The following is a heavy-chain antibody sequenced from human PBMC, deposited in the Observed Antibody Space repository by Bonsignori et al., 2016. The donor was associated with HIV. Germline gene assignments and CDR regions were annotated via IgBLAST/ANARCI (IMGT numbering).Heavy chain of an antibody. D-gene: IGHD5-24*01. Sequence: QVQLVESGGGVVQPGRSLRLSCAASGFKFISYAMHWVRQAPGKGPEWLASISYEGSDLRYAKSVKGRFTISRDNSQNTLYLQLDSLRTEDTAVYYCARVTGQLLPVTRGPF. V-gene: IGHV3-30-3*01. CDR1: GFKFISYA. CDR2: ISYEGSDL. J-gene: IGHJ3*01. CDR3: ARVTGQLLPVTRGPF.